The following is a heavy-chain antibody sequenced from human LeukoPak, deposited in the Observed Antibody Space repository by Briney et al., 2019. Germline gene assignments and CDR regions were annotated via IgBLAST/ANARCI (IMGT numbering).Heavy chain of an antibody. V-gene: IGHV3-30*18. D-gene: IGHD2-2*01. J-gene: IGHJ3*02. CDR1: GFTFSSYS. CDR2: ISYDGSNK. CDR3: AKGQYCSSTSCYLPDAFDI. Sequence: GGSLRLSCAASGFTFSSYSMNWVRQAPGKGLEWVAVISYDGSNKYYADSVKGRFTISRDNSKNTLYLQMNSLRAEDTAVYYCAKGQYCSSTSCYLPDAFDIWGQGTMVTVSS.